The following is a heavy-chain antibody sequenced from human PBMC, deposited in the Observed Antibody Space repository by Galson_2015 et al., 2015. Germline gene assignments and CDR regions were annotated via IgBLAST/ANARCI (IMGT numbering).Heavy chain of an antibody. CDR3: ARVKGDTVTTAYGNAFDI. J-gene: IGHJ3*02. CDR1: GGSISSSNW. D-gene: IGHD4-17*01. V-gene: IGHV4-4*02. Sequence: SETLSLTCAVSGGSISSSNWWSWVRQPPGKGLEWIGEIYHSGSTNYNPSLKSRVTISVDKSKNHFSLKLSSVTAADTAVYYCARVKGDTVTTAYGNAFDIRGQGTMVTVSS. CDR2: IYHSGST.